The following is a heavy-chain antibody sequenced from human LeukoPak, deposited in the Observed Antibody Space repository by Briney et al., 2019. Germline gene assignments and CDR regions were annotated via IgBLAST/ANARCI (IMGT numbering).Heavy chain of an antibody. J-gene: IGHJ4*02. CDR3: ARAGATAPSPTDY. D-gene: IGHD1-26*01. Sequence: GGSLRLSCAASGFTFSSYGMHWVRQAPGKGPEWVAVIWYDGSNKYYADSVKGRFTISRDNSKNTLYLQMNSLRAEDTAVYYCARAGATAPSPTDYWGQGTLVTVSS. CDR2: IWYDGSNK. V-gene: IGHV3-33*01. CDR1: GFTFSSYG.